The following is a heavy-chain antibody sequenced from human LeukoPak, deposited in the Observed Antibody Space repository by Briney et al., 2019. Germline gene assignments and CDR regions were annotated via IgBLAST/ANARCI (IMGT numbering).Heavy chain of an antibody. CDR2: ISGGGTSI. Sequence: GGSLRLSCAASGFTFSSYAMNWVRQAPGKGLEWVSGISGGGTSIYYADSVKGRFTISSDNSKNTLYLQMNSLRAENTAVYYCAKNLVGGSSPNWFDPWGQGTLATVSS. V-gene: IGHV3-23*01. CDR3: AKNLVGGSSPNWFDP. J-gene: IGHJ5*02. CDR1: GFTFSSYA. D-gene: IGHD6-13*01.